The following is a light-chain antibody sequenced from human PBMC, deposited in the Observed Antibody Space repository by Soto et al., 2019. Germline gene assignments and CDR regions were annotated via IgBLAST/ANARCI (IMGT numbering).Light chain of an antibody. CDR1: NNDVGAYNY. Sequence: QSALTQPASVSGSPGQSITISCTGTNNDVGAYNYVSWFRQHPGKAPKLVIYDVSNRPSGVSSRFSGSKSDNTASLTISGLQAEDEADYYCTSYTTSSTLRYVFGTGTKVTVL. CDR3: TSYTTSSTLRYV. J-gene: IGLJ1*01. V-gene: IGLV2-14*01. CDR2: DVS.